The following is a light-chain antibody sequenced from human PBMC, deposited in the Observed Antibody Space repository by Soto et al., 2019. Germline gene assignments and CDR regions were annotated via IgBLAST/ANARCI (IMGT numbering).Light chain of an antibody. Sequence: EIVMTQSPATLSVSPGERATLSCRASQSVSSNLAWYQQKPGQAPRLLIYGASTRATGIPARFSGSGSGTAFTLTISSLQSEDFAVYYCQQDNNWPSFTFGPGTKVDIK. CDR3: QQDNNWPSFT. CDR1: QSVSSN. CDR2: GAS. V-gene: IGKV3-15*01. J-gene: IGKJ3*01.